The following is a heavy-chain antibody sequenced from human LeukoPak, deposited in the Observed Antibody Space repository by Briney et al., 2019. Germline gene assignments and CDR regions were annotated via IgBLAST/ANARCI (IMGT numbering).Heavy chain of an antibody. D-gene: IGHD5-18*01. CDR1: GFTSSSYR. Sequence: PGGSLSLSGEASGFTSSSYRINWFRQAPGKGLKWVSYISSSSSTIYYADSVKGRFTISRDNAKNSLYLQMNSLRDEDTAVYYCARVDTVMVTSFDYWGQGTLVTVSS. CDR2: ISSSSSTI. CDR3: ARVDTVMVTSFDY. V-gene: IGHV3-48*02. J-gene: IGHJ4*02.